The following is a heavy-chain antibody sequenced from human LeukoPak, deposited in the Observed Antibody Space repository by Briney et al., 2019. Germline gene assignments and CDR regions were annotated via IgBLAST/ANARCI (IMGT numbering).Heavy chain of an antibody. CDR1: GGSIVSHY. V-gene: IGHV4-4*07. CDR2: FYASGTT. CDR3: ARLPRGAAAGRGGVFDY. Sequence: PSETLSLTCTVSGGSIVSHYWNWIRQPAGRGLEWIGRFYASGTTNTSPSLKSRVTMSVDTSKNQFSLKLSSVTAADTAVYYCARLPRGAAAGRGGVFDYWGQGTLVTVSS. D-gene: IGHD6-13*01. J-gene: IGHJ4*02.